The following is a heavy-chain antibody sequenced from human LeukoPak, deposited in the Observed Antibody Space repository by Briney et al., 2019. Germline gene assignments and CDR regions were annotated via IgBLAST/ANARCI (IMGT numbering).Heavy chain of an antibody. CDR3: AKDVGYCSSTSCSYNWFDP. Sequence: GGSLRLSSVTSGFTFSSFEMSWVRQAPGKGLEWVSAISGSGGSTYYADSVKGRFTISRDNSKNTLYLQMNSLRAEDTAVYYCAKDVGYCSSTSCSYNWFDPWGQGTLVTVSS. CDR2: ISGSGGST. V-gene: IGHV3-23*01. J-gene: IGHJ5*02. D-gene: IGHD2-2*01. CDR1: GFTFSSFE.